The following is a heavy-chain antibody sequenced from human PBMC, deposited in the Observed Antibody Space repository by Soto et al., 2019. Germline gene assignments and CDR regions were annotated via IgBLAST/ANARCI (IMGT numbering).Heavy chain of an antibody. CDR3: ARHEYISGWYPNDY. Sequence: QVQLQESGPGLVKPSETLSLTCTVSGGSISGYCWSWIRHPPGKGLEWIGYICYSGSTNYNPSLKSRVTISVDTSKNQFSLKLTSVTAADTAVYYCARHEYISGWYPNDYWGQGNLVIVSS. V-gene: IGHV4-59*08. CDR1: GGSISGYC. CDR2: ICYSGST. D-gene: IGHD6-19*01. J-gene: IGHJ4*02.